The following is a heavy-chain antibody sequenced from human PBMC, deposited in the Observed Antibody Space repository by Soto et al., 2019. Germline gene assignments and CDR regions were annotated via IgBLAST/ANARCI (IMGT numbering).Heavy chain of an antibody. D-gene: IGHD3-22*01. J-gene: IGHJ1*01. CDR3: ARVVASYYDSSGYYSEYFQH. Sequence: SETLSLTCAVHGGSFSGYYWDWIRQPPGKGLEWIGYIYYSGSTNYNPSLKSRVTISVDTSKNQFSLKLSSVTAADTAVYYCARVVASYYDSSGYYSEYFQHWGQATLVTVS. V-gene: IGHV4-59*01. CDR2: IYYSGST. CDR1: GGSFSGYY.